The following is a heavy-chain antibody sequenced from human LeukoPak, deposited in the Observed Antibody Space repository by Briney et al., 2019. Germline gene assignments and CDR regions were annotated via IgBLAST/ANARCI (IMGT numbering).Heavy chain of an antibody. CDR1: GYTFTGYY. D-gene: IGHD1-7*01. Sequence: SVKVSCKASGYTFTGYYMHWVRQAPGQGLEWMGGIIPIFGTANYAQKFQGRVAITADKSTSTAYMELSSLRSEDTAVYYCARVLLENYFSPFDYWGQGTLVTVSS. V-gene: IGHV1-69*06. CDR3: ARVLLENYFSPFDY. J-gene: IGHJ4*02. CDR2: IIPIFGTA.